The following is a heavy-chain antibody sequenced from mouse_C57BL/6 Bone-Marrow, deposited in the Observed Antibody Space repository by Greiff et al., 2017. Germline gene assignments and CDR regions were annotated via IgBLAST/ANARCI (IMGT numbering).Heavy chain of an antibody. V-gene: IGHV5-6*02. CDR3: ARLQTGTAWFAY. CDR2: ISSGGSYT. CDR1: GFTFSSYG. D-gene: IGHD4-1*01. Sequence: DVMLVESGGDLVKPGGSLKLSCAASGFTFSSYGMSWVRQTPDKRLAWVATISSGGSYTYYPDSVKGRFTISRDNAKNTLYLQMSSLKSEDTAMYYCARLQTGTAWFAYWGQGTLVTVSA. J-gene: IGHJ3*01.